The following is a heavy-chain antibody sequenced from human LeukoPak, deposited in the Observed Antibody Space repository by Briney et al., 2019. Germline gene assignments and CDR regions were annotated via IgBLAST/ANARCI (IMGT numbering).Heavy chain of an antibody. Sequence: PGGSLRLSCAASGFTFSGSAMHWVRQASGKGLEWVGRIRSKANSYSTAYAASVKGRFTISRDDSRNTAYLQMNSVKTEDTAVYYCTRQYSSGWYIRYYYMDVWGKGTTVTVSS. J-gene: IGHJ6*03. D-gene: IGHD6-19*01. CDR2: IRSKANSYST. V-gene: IGHV3-73*01. CDR1: GFTFSGSA. CDR3: TRQYSSGWYIRYYYMDV.